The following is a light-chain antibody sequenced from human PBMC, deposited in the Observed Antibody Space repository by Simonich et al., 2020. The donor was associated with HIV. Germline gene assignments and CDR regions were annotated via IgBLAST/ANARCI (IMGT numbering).Light chain of an antibody. CDR2: GAF. V-gene: IGKV3-15*01. Sequence: EVVMTQFPATLSVSPGERATLSCRASQSVSSKLAWYQQKPGQAPRLLIYGAFTRATGIPARFSGSGSGTDFNLTISSLQAEDVAVYYCQQYYSTPLTFGGGTKVEIK. CDR1: QSVSSK. CDR3: QQYYSTPLT. J-gene: IGKJ4*01.